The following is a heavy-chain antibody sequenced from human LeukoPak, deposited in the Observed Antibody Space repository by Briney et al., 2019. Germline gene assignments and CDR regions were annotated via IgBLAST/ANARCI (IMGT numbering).Heavy chain of an antibody. CDR2: INPSGGST. Sequence: ASVTVSCKASGYTFTSYYMHWVRQAPGQGLEWMGLINPSGGSTSYAQKFQGRVTMTRDTSTSTVYMELSSLRSEDTAVYYCARELVDYYDSSGYYRLGWFDPWGQGTLVTVSS. V-gene: IGHV1-46*01. D-gene: IGHD3-22*01. CDR1: GYTFTSYY. CDR3: ARELVDYYDSSGYYRLGWFDP. J-gene: IGHJ5*02.